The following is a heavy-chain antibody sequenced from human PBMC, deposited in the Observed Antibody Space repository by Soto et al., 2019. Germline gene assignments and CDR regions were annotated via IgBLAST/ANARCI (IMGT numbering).Heavy chain of an antibody. D-gene: IGHD3-10*01. CDR3: ARHNYGSGSTYFDY. V-gene: IGHV4-59*08. CDR1: GGSISSYY. CDR2: IYYSGST. J-gene: IGHJ4*02. Sequence: SETLSLTCTVSGGSISSYYWSWIRQPPGKGLEWIGYIYYSGSTNYNPSLKSRVTISVDTSKSQFSLKLNSMTAADTAVYYCARHNYGSGSTYFDYWGQGTLVTVAS.